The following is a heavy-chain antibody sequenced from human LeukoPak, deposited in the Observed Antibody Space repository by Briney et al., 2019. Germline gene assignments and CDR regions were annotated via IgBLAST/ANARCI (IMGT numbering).Heavy chain of an antibody. D-gene: IGHD2-2*02. CDR3: AKRAVVIPTAILSSGFDY. Sequence: GGSLRLSCAASGFTFSDYYMSWIRQAPGKGLEWVSYISSSGSTIYYADSVKGRFTISRDNSKNTLYLQMNSLRAEDTAVYYCAKRAVVIPTAILSSGFDYWGQGTRVTVSS. CDR2: ISSSGSTI. V-gene: IGHV3-11*01. J-gene: IGHJ4*02. CDR1: GFTFSDYY.